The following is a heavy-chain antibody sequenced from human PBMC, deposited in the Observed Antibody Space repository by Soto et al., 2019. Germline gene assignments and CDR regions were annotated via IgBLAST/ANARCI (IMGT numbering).Heavy chain of an antibody. Sequence: GESLKISCKGSGYSFTSYWIGWVRQMPGKGLEWMGIIYPGDSDTRYSPSFQGQVTISADKSISTAYLQWSSLKASDTAMYYCARGAIHLRSPPHHCHYWGQGTLVTVSS. CDR1: GYSFTSYW. CDR2: IYPGDSDT. J-gene: IGHJ4*02. D-gene: IGHD2-21*02. CDR3: ARGAIHLRSPPHHCHY. V-gene: IGHV5-51*01.